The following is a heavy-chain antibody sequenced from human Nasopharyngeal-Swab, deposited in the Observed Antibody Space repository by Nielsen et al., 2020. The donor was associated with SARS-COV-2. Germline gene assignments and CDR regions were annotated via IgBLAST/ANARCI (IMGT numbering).Heavy chain of an antibody. Sequence: SETLSLTCTVSGGSISSYYWSWIRQPPGKGLEWIGYIYYSGSTNYNPSLKSRVTISVDTSKNQFSLKLSSVTAADTAVYYYARGDYYGSGSSPYYYYYYGMDVWGQGTTVTVSS. CDR3: ARGDYYGSGSSPYYYYYYGMDV. D-gene: IGHD3-10*01. CDR1: GGSISSYY. V-gene: IGHV4-59*01. CDR2: IYYSGST. J-gene: IGHJ6*02.